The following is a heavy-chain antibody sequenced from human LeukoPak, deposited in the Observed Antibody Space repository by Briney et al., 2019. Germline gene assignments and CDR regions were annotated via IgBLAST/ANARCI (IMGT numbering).Heavy chain of an antibody. CDR2: IWYDGSNK. Sequence: GGSLRLSCAASGFTFSSYGMHWVRQAPGKGLEWVAVIWYDGSNKYYADSVKGRFTISRDNSKNTLYLQMNSLRAEDTAVYYCARDTSGVAAGANWFDPWGQGTLVTVSS. CDR3: ARDTSGVAAGANWFDP. V-gene: IGHV3-33*01. D-gene: IGHD6-13*01. J-gene: IGHJ5*02. CDR1: GFTFSSYG.